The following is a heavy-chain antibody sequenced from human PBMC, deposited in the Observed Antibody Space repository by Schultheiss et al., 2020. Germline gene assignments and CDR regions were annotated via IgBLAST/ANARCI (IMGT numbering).Heavy chain of an antibody. Sequence: GGSLRLSCAASGFTFSSYAMSWVRQAPGKGLEWVSVIYSGGSTYYADSVKGRFTISRDNSKNTLYLQMNSLRAEDTAVYYCARGEYSSSRSGYYYYGMDVWGQGTTVTVPS. CDR2: IYSGGST. J-gene: IGHJ6*02. CDR1: GFTFSSYA. D-gene: IGHD6-6*01. V-gene: IGHV3-53*01. CDR3: ARGEYSSSRSGYYYYGMDV.